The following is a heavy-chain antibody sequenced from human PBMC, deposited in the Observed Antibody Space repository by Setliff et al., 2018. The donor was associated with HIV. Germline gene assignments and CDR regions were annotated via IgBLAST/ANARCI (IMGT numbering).Heavy chain of an antibody. CDR2: MNPDSGLT. J-gene: IGHJ4*02. CDR1: GYTFTNYD. V-gene: IGHV1-8*01. D-gene: IGHD1-26*01. Sequence: ASVKVSCKASGYTFTNYDINWVRQVPGQGLEWMGRMNPDSGLTDYAPKLRGRVIMTRNTSITTAYMQVTRLRSDDTAVYYCARGSFGGSYSSFWGQGTLVTVSS. CDR3: ARGSFGGSYSSF.